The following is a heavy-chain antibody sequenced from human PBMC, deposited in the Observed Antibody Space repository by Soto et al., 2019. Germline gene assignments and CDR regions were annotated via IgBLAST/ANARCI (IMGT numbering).Heavy chain of an antibody. Sequence: SETLSLTCTVSGGSISSSSYYWGWIRQPPGKGLEWIGSIYYSGSTYYNPSLKSRVTISVDTSKNQFSLKLSSVTTADTAVYYCARTVDYGDETGAFDIWGQGTMVTVSS. D-gene: IGHD4-17*01. CDR2: IYYSGST. J-gene: IGHJ3*02. CDR3: ARTVDYGDETGAFDI. CDR1: GGSISSSSYY. V-gene: IGHV4-39*01.